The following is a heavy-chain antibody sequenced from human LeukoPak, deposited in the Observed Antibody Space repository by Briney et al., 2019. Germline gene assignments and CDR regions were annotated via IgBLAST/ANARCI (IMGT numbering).Heavy chain of an antibody. J-gene: IGHJ6*03. Sequence: SVKVSCKASGGTFSSYAISWVRQAPGQGLEWMGGIIPIFGTANYAQKFQGRVTITADKSTSTAYMELSSLRSEDAAMYYCARRRGNSGYDMGNYYMDVWGKGTTVTVSS. D-gene: IGHD5-12*01. V-gene: IGHV1-69*06. CDR1: GGTFSSYA. CDR3: ARRRGNSGYDMGNYYMDV. CDR2: IIPIFGTA.